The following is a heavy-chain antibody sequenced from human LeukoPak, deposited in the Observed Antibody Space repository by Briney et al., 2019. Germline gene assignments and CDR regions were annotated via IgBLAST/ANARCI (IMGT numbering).Heavy chain of an antibody. D-gene: IGHD2-15*01. J-gene: IGHJ6*02. CDR2: IKQDGIEK. CDR3: AREVGGYYYYYGMDV. CDR1: GFTLSNHW. V-gene: IGHV3-7*01. Sequence: GGSLRLSCAASGFTLSNHWMIWVRQAPGKGLECVANIKQDGIEKYYPDSVKGRFTISRDNAKNSVYLQMNSLRVEDTAVYYCAREVGGYYYYYGMDVWGQGTTATVSS.